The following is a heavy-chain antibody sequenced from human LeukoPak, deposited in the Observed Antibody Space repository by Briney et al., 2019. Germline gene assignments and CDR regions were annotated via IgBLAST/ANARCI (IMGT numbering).Heavy chain of an antibody. J-gene: IGHJ3*02. V-gene: IGHV3-7*01. Sequence: GGSLRLSCAASGFTFSSYWMSWVRQAPGKGLEWVANIKQDGSEKYYVDSVKGRFTISRDNAKNSLYLQMNSLRAEDTAVYYCARDAAIFGVADAFDIWGQGTMVTVSS. CDR2: IKQDGSEK. CDR1: GFTFSSYW. D-gene: IGHD3-3*01. CDR3: ARDAAIFGVADAFDI.